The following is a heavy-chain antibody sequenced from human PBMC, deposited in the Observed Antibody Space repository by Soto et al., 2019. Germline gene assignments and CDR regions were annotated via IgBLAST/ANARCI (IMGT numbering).Heavy chain of an antibody. CDR3: ATLRGACSSTSCYLTWFYP. D-gene: IGHD2-2*01. CDR1: GGSISSYY. CDR2: IYYSGST. V-gene: IGHV4-59*08. Sequence: PSETLSLTCTVSGGSISSYYWSWIRQPPGKGLEWIGYIYYSGSTNYNPSLKSRVTISVDTSKNQFSLKLSSVTAADTAVYYCATLRGACSSTSCYLTWFYPWGKGTLVTVSS. J-gene: IGHJ5*02.